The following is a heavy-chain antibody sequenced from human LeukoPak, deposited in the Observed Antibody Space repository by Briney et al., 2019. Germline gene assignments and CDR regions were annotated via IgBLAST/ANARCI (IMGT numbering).Heavy chain of an antibody. CDR1: GGSISSSSYY. CDR2: IYYSGST. Sequence: SETLSLTCTVSGGSISSSSYYWGRIRQPPGKGLEWIGSIYYSGSTYYNPSLKSRVTISVDTSKNQFSLKLSSVTAADTAVYYCARKSGRNVYYDSSGYLYYFDYWGQGTLVTVSS. V-gene: IGHV4-39*01. J-gene: IGHJ4*02. CDR3: ARKSGRNVYYDSSGYLYYFDY. D-gene: IGHD3-22*01.